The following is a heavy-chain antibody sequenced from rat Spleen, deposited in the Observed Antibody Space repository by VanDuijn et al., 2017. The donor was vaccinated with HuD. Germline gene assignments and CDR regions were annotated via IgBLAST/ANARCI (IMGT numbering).Heavy chain of an antibody. CDR1: GFTFSNYG. V-gene: IGHV5-29*01. J-gene: IGHJ3*01. Sequence: EVQLVESGGGLVQPGRSLKLSCAASGFTFSNYGMAWVRQAPTKGLEWVATIIYDGSRTYYRDSVKGRFTISRDNTKNTLYLQMDSLRSDDTATYYCATRDGGYPGWGQGTLVTVSS. CDR2: IIYDGSRT. D-gene: IGHD1-11*01. CDR3: ATRDGGYPG.